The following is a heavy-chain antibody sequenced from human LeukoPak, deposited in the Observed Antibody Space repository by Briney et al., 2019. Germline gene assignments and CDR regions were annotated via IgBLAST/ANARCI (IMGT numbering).Heavy chain of an antibody. Sequence: GGSLRLSCAASGFTFSSYEMNWVRQAPGKGLEWVSYISSSGSTIDYADSVKGRFTISRDNAKNSLYLQMNSLRAQDTAVYYCARDSSFDCSSAICSQKRNDYWGQGTLVTVSS. J-gene: IGHJ4*02. CDR2: ISSSGSTI. CDR1: GFTFSSYE. D-gene: IGHD2-2*01. CDR3: ARDSSFDCSSAICSQKRNDY. V-gene: IGHV3-48*03.